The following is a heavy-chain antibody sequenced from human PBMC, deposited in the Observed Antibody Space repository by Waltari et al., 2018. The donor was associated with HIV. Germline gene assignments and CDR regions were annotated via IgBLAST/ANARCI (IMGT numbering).Heavy chain of an antibody. J-gene: IGHJ3*01. CDR1: GFLFSNYG. D-gene: IGHD2-21*02. Sequence: QVQLMQSGGGVVQPGGSLRLSCTASGFLFSNYGIHWVRQAPGKGLDVVALISHDGNSHVYADSVKGRFTVSRDNSKDTVYLQMNSLTTDDTAVYYCATYCGGDCYFGEVSFDVWGQGTMVIVS. CDR3: ATYCGGDCYFGEVSFDV. CDR2: ISHDGNSH. V-gene: IGHV3-30*03.